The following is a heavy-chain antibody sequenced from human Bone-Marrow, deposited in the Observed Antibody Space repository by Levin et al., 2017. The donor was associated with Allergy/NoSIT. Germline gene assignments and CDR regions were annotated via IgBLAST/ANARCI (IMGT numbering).Heavy chain of an antibody. V-gene: IGHV4-61*01. J-gene: IGHJ5*02. D-gene: IGHD2-21*01. CDR3: ARGSVGGGAQDL. CDR2: IYYTGST. CDR1: GASVSSSSFY. Sequence: SQTLSLTCTVSGASVSSSSFYWSWVRQAPGKGLEFIAHIYYTGSTNYNPSLESRVTISVDTSKNQVSLSLNSLTAAHTAVYYCARGSVGGGAQDLLGPGTLVAVSS.